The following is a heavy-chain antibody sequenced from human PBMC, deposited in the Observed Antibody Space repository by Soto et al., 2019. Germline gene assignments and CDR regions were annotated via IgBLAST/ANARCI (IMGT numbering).Heavy chain of an antibody. D-gene: IGHD6-6*01. CDR2: INAHSGGT. CDR3: AKDLTRQLAYWLDP. CDR1: GFSFTGYY. Sequence: VSVKVSCKASGFSFTGYYIHWLRQAPGQGLEWMGWINAHSGGTEYAQKFQGRVTLTRDTSISTAYTTLSSLRSDDTAIYYCAKDLTRQLAYWLDPWGQGTQVTVSS. V-gene: IGHV1-2*02. J-gene: IGHJ5*02.